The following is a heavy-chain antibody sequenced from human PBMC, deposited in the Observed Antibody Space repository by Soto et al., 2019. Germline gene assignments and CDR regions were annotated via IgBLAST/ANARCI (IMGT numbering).Heavy chain of an antibody. CDR2: IYHSGST. V-gene: IGHV4-39*01. J-gene: IGHJ4*02. CDR3: ARQRVSGDYDS. CDR1: NGSISSAIYY. Sequence: SETLSLTCTVSNGSISSAIYYWGWIRQPPGKGLEWIGSIYHSGSTYYNPSLQGRVTISVDTSKNQFSLKLSSVTAADTAVYHCARQRVSGDYDSWGQGTLVTVSS. D-gene: IGHD3-3*01.